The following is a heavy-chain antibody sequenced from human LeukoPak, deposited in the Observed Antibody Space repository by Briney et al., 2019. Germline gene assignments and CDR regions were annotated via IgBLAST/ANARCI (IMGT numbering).Heavy chain of an antibody. CDR2: MNPNSGNT. J-gene: IGHJ6*02. CDR3: ARGDGGYSYGRYYYYYYGMDV. CDR1: GYTFTSYD. D-gene: IGHD5-18*01. V-gene: IGHV1-8*01. Sequence: ASVKVSCKASGYTFTSYDINWVRQATGQGLEWMGWMNPNSGNTGYAQKFQGRVTMTRNTSISTAYTELSSLRSEDTAVYYCARGDGGYSYGRYYYYYYGMDVWGQGTTVTVSS.